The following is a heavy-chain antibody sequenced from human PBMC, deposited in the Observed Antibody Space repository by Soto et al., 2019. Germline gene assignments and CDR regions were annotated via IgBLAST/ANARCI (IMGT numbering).Heavy chain of an antibody. CDR3: ARSSLTYFEF. CDR2: ISGSGSTT. CDR1: GFTFSDYY. Sequence: PGGSLRLSCTASGFTFSDYYMSWIRQAPGKGLEWLAYISGSGSTTYYTDSVKGRFAISRDNARTSLYLQINSLRVEDSAVYYCARSSLTYFEFWGQGTLVT. J-gene: IGHJ4*02. V-gene: IGHV3-11*01.